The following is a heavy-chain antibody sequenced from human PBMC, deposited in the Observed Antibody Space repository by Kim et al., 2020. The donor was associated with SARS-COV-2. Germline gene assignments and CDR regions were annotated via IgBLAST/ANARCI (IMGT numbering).Heavy chain of an antibody. D-gene: IGHD3-16*01. CDR1: GGSISSGGYY. CDR2: IYYSGST. Sequence: SETLSLTCTVSGGSISSGGYYWSWIRQHPGKGLEWIGYIYYSGSTYYNPSLKSRVTISVDTSKNQFSLKLSSVTAADTAVYYCARDDHGLRYLQHWGQGTLVTVSS. V-gene: IGHV4-31*03. J-gene: IGHJ1*01. CDR3: ARDDHGLRYLQH.